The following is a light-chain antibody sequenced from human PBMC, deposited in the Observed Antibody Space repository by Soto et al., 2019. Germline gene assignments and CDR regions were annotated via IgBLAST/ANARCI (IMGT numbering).Light chain of an antibody. CDR3: QQSNSYPIT. V-gene: IGKV1-5*01. CDR1: QSISSW. CDR2: DAS. J-gene: IGKJ5*01. Sequence: DIHRTQPPSTLSAPVGDRFTITCRASQSISSWLAWYQQKPGKAPKLLSYDASNLESGVPSRFSGSGSGTEFTLTISSLQPDDFATHYCQQSNSYPITFGQGARLEIK.